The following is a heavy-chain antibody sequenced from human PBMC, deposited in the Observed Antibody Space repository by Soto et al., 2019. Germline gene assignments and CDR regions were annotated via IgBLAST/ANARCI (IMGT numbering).Heavy chain of an antibody. J-gene: IGHJ3*02. CDR2: VIPIFDTI. V-gene: IGHV1-69*13. CDR1: GGTFSSYA. D-gene: IGHD5-18*01. Sequence: SVKVSCKASGGTFSSYAFSWVRQAPGQGLEWMGGVIPIFDTINYAQKFQGRVTIFADESTSTAYMELGSLRSDDTAVYYCARDRGYSYSHDGFDIWGRGTMVTVSS. CDR3: ARDRGYSYSHDGFDI.